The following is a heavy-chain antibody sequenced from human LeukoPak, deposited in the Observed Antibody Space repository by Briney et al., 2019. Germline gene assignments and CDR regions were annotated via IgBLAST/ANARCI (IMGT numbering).Heavy chain of an antibody. CDR3: ASSCSGGSCSTPTRLDY. CDR1: GGSFSGYY. J-gene: IGHJ4*02. Sequence: SETLSLTCAVYGGSFSGYYWSWIRQPPRKGLEWIGEINHRGSTNYNPSLKSRVTISVDTSKNQFSLKLSSVTAADTAVYYCASSCSGGSCSTPTRLDYWGQGTLVTVSS. V-gene: IGHV4-34*01. D-gene: IGHD2-15*01. CDR2: INHRGST.